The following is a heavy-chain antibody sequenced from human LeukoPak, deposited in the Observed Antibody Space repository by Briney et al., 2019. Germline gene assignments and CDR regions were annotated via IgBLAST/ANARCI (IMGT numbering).Heavy chain of an antibody. CDR1: GGSISSYY. CDR3: ARVTGDYSVGGEDY. D-gene: IGHD4-17*01. CDR2: IYTSGST. V-gene: IGHV4-4*07. Sequence: SETLSLTCTVSGGSISSYYWSWIRQPAGKGLEWIGRIYTSGSTNYNPSLKSRVTMSVGTSKNQFSLKLSSVTAADTAVYYCARVTGDYSVGGEDYWDQGTLVTVSS. J-gene: IGHJ4*02.